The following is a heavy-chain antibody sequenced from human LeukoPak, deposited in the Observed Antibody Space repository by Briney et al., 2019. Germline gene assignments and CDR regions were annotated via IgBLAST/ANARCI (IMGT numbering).Heavy chain of an antibody. V-gene: IGHV4-59*01. Sequence: SETLSLTCSVSGASISGDYWSWIRQRPGKGMEWIGYIYYSGTTKYNPSLMSRATISVDTSKNQVSLNLRSVTAADTAVYYCVRGGCSSCYIRHWGQGTLVTVSS. D-gene: IGHD2-2*02. J-gene: IGHJ4*02. CDR3: VRGGCSSCYIRH. CDR2: IYYSGTT. CDR1: GASISGDY.